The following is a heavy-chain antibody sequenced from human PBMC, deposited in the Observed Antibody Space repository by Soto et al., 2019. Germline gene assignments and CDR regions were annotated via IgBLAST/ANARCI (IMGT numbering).Heavy chain of an antibody. CDR1: GFSLSTGGVG. V-gene: IGHV2-5*02. J-gene: IGHJ4*02. Sequence: ITLKESGPTLVNPTQTLTLTCTFSGFSLSTGGVGVGWIRQPPGQARGWLALIYWDDGKTYSPSLKSRLTITKDTSKNQVVLTMTNMDPVDTPTYYCAHRNGRGGYCSSTSCYAPHFDYWGQGTLVTVS. CDR3: AHRNGRGGYCSSTSCYAPHFDY. D-gene: IGHD2-2*01. CDR2: IYWDDGK.